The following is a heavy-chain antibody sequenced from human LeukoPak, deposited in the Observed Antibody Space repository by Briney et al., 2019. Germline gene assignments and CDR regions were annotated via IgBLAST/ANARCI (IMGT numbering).Heavy chain of an antibody. J-gene: IGHJ6*03. V-gene: IGHV3-23*01. CDR3: AKAAIGSSWYRYYYYYYMDV. D-gene: IGHD6-13*01. CDR2: ISGSGGST. Sequence: GGSLRLSCAASGFTFRSYAMSWVRQAPGKGLEWVSAISGSGGSTYYADSVKGRFTISRDNSKNTLYLQMNSLRAEDTAVYYCAKAAIGSSWYRYYYYYYMDVWGKGTTVTVSS. CDR1: GFTFRSYA.